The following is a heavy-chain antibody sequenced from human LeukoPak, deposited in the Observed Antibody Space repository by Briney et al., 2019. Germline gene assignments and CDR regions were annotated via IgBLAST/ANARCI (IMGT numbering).Heavy chain of an antibody. CDR1: GGSFSGYY. CDR3: ARGRRVATIGYFDY. D-gene: IGHD5-12*01. V-gene: IGHV4-34*01. Sequence: PSETLSLTCAVYGGSFSGYYWSWIRQPPGKGLEWIGEINHSGSTNCNPSLKSRVTISVDTSKNQFSLKLSSVTAADTAVYYCARGRRVATIGYFDYWGQGTLVTVSS. CDR2: INHSGST. J-gene: IGHJ4*02.